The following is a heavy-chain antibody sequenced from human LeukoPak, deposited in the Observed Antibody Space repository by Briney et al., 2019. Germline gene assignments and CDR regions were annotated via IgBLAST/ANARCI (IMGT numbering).Heavy chain of an antibody. D-gene: IGHD3-10*01. CDR2: IIPILGIA. V-gene: IGHV1-69*04. CDR3: ARLPYGSGNYYIGNYYYGMDV. Sequence: GASVKVSCKASGGTFSSYAISWVRQAPGQGLEWMGRIIPILGIANYAQKFQGRVTITADKSTSTAYMELSSLRSEGTAVYYCARLPYGSGNYYIGNYYYGMDVWGQGTTVTVSS. J-gene: IGHJ6*02. CDR1: GGTFSSYA.